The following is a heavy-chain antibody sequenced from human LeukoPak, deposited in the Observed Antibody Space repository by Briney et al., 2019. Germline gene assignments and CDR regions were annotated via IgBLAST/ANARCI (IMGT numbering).Heavy chain of an antibody. Sequence: ASVKVSCKASGYTFTGYYMHWVRQAPGQGLEWVGWINPNSGGTNSAQKFQGRVTMTRDSSISTAFMELSGLRSDDTAVYYCARATDGRFLEWSRDYYYMDVWGKGTTVTVSS. CDR1: GYTFTGYY. V-gene: IGHV1-2*02. D-gene: IGHD3-3*01. J-gene: IGHJ6*03. CDR2: INPNSGGT. CDR3: ARATDGRFLEWSRDYYYMDV.